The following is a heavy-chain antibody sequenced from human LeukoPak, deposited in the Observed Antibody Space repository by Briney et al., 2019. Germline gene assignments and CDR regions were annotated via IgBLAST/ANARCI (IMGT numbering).Heavy chain of an antibody. CDR2: IRYDGSNE. V-gene: IGHV3-30*02. Sequence: GGSLRLSCAASGFTFSSYAMHWVRQAPGKGLEWVSFIRYDGSNEYYADSVRGRFTISRDNSKNTLYLQMNSLRAEDTAVYYCAKPSLIVGATSSFDYWGQGTLVTVSS. D-gene: IGHD1-26*01. CDR3: AKPSLIVGATSSFDY. CDR1: GFTFSSYA. J-gene: IGHJ4*02.